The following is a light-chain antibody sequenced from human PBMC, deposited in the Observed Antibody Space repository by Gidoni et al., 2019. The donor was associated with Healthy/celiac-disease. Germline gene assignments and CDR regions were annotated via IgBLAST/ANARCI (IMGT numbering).Light chain of an antibody. Sequence: NFMLTQPPSVSESPGKTVTISCTGSSGSIASNYVPWYQQRPGSAPTTVIYEDNQRPSGVPDRFSGSIDSSSNSASLTISGLKTEDEADYYCQSYDSSNLWVFGGGTKLTVL. CDR2: EDN. J-gene: IGLJ3*02. V-gene: IGLV6-57*02. CDR1: SGSIASNY. CDR3: QSYDSSNLWV.